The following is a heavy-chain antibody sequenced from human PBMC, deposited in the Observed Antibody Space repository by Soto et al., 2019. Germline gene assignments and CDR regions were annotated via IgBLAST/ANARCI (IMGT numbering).Heavy chain of an antibody. CDR3: AKDSRGYSGYDQLDY. J-gene: IGHJ4*02. V-gene: IGHV3-43*02. CDR1: GFTFDDYA. D-gene: IGHD5-12*01. Sequence: GGSLRLSCAASGFTFDDYAMHWVRQAPGKGLEWVSLISGDGGSTYYADSVKGRFTISRDNSKNSLYLQMNSLRTEDTALYYCAKDSRGYSGYDQLDYWGQGTLVTVSS. CDR2: ISGDGGST.